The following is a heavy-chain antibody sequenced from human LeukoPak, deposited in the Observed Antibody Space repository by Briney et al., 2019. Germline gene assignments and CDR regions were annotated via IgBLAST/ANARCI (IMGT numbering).Heavy chain of an antibody. V-gene: IGHV1-18*01. CDR3: ARCLKKCYDSSGYTWCYYFDY. CDR2: ISAYNGNT. CDR1: GYTFTSYG. Sequence: ASVKVSCKASGYTFTSYGISWVRQAPGQGLEWMGWISAYNGNTNYAQKLQGRVTMTTDTSTSTAYMELRSLRSDSTAVHYCARCLKKCYDSSGYTWCYYFDYWGQGTLVTVSS. D-gene: IGHD3-22*01. J-gene: IGHJ4*02.